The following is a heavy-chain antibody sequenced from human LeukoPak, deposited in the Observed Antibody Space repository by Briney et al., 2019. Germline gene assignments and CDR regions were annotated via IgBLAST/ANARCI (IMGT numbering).Heavy chain of an antibody. CDR2: IYYSGST. J-gene: IGHJ4*02. Sequence: SQTLSLTCTVSGGSISSNYWSWIRQPPGKGLEWIGYIYYSGSTNYNPSLKSRVTISVDTSKNQFSLKVSSVTAADTAVYYCARDSRGLGRAAADPFDYWGQGTLVTVSS. CDR3: ARDSRGLGRAAADPFDY. CDR1: GGSISSNY. D-gene: IGHD6-13*01. V-gene: IGHV4-59*01.